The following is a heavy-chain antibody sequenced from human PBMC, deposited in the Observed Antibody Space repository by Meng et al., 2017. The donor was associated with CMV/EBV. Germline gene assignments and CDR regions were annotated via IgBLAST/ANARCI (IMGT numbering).Heavy chain of an antibody. CDR2: ISSSGSTI. V-gene: IGHV3-11*04. Sequence: GESLKISCAASGFTFSDYYMSWIRQAPGQGLEWVSYISSSGSTIYYADSVKGRFTISRDNAKNSLYLQMNSLRAEDTAVYYCARDIGLSQQWQSNDWFDPWGQGTLVTVSS. CDR1: GFTFSDYY. CDR3: ARDIGLSQQWQSNDWFDP. J-gene: IGHJ5*02. D-gene: IGHD6-19*01.